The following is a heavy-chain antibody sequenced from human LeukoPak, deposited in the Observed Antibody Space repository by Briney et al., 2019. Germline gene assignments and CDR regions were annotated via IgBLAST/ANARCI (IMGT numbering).Heavy chain of an antibody. V-gene: IGHV1-46*01. D-gene: IGHD1-26*01. CDR3: ARVGAHDAFDI. CDR1: GYTFTSYY. J-gene: IGHJ3*02. CDR2: INPSGGST. Sequence: PSVKVSCKAPGYTFTSYYMHWVRQAPGQGLEWMGIINPSGGSTSYAQKFQGRVTMTRDMSTSTVYMELSSLRSEDTAVYYCARVGAHDAFDIWGQGTMVTVSS.